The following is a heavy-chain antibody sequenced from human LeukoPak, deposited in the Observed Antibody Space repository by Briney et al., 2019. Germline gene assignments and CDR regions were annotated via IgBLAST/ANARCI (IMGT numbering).Heavy chain of an antibody. CDR3: ATRGPWELLEGFDY. V-gene: IGHV1-8*01. J-gene: IGHJ4*02. Sequence: ASVKVSCKASGYTFTSYDINWVRQATGQGLEWMGWMNPNSGNTGYAQKFQGRVTMTEDTSTDTAYMELSSLRSEDTAVYYCATRGPWELLEGFDYWGQGTLVTVSS. CDR1: GYTFTSYD. D-gene: IGHD1-26*01. CDR2: MNPNSGNT.